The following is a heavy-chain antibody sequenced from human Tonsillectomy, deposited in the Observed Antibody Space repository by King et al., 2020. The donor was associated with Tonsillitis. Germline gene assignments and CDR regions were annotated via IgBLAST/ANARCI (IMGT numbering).Heavy chain of an antibody. Sequence: VQLVESGGGLVQPGGSLKLSCAASGFTLSGSHMHWVRQASGKGLEWVGHIRSKTDNYATAYGASVRGRFTISRDDSENMVYLHMNSLQTEDTAVYYCSRQTASVHDYWGQGTLVSVSS. CDR3: SRQTASVHDY. CDR1: GFTLSGSH. CDR2: IRSKTDNYAT. J-gene: IGHJ4*02. V-gene: IGHV3-73*02. D-gene: IGHD3-10*02.